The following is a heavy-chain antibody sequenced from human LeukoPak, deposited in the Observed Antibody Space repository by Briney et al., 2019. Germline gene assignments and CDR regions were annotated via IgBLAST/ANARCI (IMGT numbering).Heavy chain of an antibody. Sequence: SQTLSLTCTVSGGSISSGDYYWSWIRQPPGKGLEWIGYIYYSGSTYYNPSLKSRVTISVDTSKNQFSLKLSSVTAADTAVYYCASQSGLQYYYYMDVWGKGTTVTVSS. V-gene: IGHV4-30-4*01. J-gene: IGHJ6*03. D-gene: IGHD3-3*01. CDR2: IYYSGST. CDR3: ASQSGLQYYYYMDV. CDR1: GGSISSGDYY.